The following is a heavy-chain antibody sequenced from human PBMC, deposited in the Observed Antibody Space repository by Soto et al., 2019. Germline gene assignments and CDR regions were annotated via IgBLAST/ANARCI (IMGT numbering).Heavy chain of an antibody. CDR1: GFTFSTYW. D-gene: IGHD2-21*02. Sequence: PGGSLRLSCAASGFTFSTYWMSWVRQAPGKGLDWVATIKQDGSEKYYLDSVKGRFTISRDNGKNSLYLQMNSLRVEDTAVFYCVRDGRVVVTPSYWGQGTLVTVSS. V-gene: IGHV3-7*04. J-gene: IGHJ4*02. CDR2: IKQDGSEK. CDR3: VRDGRVVVTPSY.